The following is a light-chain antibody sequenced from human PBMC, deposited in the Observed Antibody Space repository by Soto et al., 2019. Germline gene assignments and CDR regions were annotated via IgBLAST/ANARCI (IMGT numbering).Light chain of an antibody. CDR1: QSGPSF. CDR2: LAS. V-gene: IGKV1-5*03. J-gene: IGKJ2*01. CDR3: QQYNSHSFYT. Sequence: DIQMTQFPSTLSASVGDADTITCRASQSGPSFLDWYQQKPGKAPKLLIYLASRLESGVPSRFSVSGSGTECTLTISSLQPDDFASYFCQQYNSHSFYTLGEGTKLEVK.